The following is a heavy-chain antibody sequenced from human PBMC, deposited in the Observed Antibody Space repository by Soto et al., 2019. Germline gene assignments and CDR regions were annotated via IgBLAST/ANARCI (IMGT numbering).Heavy chain of an antibody. CDR3: GSGSSSWSFDY. Sequence: SETLSLTCSVSGGSISGSYWSWIRQSPGKGLEWLGYVYYTGSTNYSPSLRSRVSISVDTSKNQFSLKLSSATAAGTAVYYCGSGSSSWSFDYWGQGTLVTVSS. J-gene: IGHJ4*02. D-gene: IGHD6-13*01. CDR2: VYYTGST. V-gene: IGHV4-59*01. CDR1: GGSISGSY.